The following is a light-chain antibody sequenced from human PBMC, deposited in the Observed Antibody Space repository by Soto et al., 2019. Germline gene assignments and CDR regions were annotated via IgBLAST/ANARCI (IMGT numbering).Light chain of an antibody. CDR3: GSYAGGNTFV. CDR2: GNG. J-gene: IGLJ1*01. V-gene: IGLV1-40*01. Sequence: QSVLTQPPSVSGAPGQRVTISCSGTSSSIGAGYEVHWYHQLPGTAPKLVVSGNGNRPSGVPDRLSASKSGTTASLTVSGLQAEDEADYYCGSYAGGNTFVFGTGTKVTVL. CDR1: SSSIGAGYE.